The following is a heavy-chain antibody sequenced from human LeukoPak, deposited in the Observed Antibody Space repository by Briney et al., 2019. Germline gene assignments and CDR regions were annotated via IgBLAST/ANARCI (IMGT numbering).Heavy chain of an antibody. CDR3: ARDRPIVGATEGLGSLDI. V-gene: IGHV1-46*01. J-gene: IGHJ3*02. D-gene: IGHD1-26*01. Sequence: ASVKVSRKASGYTFTSYYMHWVRQAPGQGLEWMGIINPSGGSTSYAQKFQGRVTMTRDTSTSTVYMELSSLRSEDTAVYYCARDRPIVGATEGLGSLDIWGQGTMVTVSS. CDR2: INPSGGST. CDR1: GYTFTSYY.